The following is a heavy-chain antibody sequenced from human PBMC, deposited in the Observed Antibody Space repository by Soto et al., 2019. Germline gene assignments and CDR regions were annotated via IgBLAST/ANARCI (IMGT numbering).Heavy chain of an antibody. J-gene: IGHJ6*02. CDR2: ISYDGSNK. D-gene: IGHD5-12*01. V-gene: IGHV3-30-3*01. CDR3: ARDLERDGYNSGYGMDV. CDR1: GFTFSSYA. Sequence: QVQLVESGGGVVQPGRSLRLSCAASGFTFSSYAMHWVRQAPGKGLEWVAVISYDGSNKYYADSVKGRFTISRDNSKNTLYLQMNSLRAEDTAVYYCARDLERDGYNSGYGMDVWGQGTTVTVSS.